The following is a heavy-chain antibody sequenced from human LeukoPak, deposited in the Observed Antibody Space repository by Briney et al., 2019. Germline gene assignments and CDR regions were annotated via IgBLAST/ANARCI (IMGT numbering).Heavy chain of an antibody. J-gene: IGHJ3*02. CDR3: ARGDPDISFGVVGDAFDI. V-gene: IGHV3-30*02. Sequence: GGSLRLSCAASGFIFSSYGMHWVRQAPGKGLEWVAFIRYDGSNTYYADSVKGRFTISRDNSKNTLYLQMNSLRGEDTAVYYCARGDPDISFGVVGDAFDIWGQGTMVTVSS. D-gene: IGHD3-3*01. CDR1: GFIFSSYG. CDR2: IRYDGSNT.